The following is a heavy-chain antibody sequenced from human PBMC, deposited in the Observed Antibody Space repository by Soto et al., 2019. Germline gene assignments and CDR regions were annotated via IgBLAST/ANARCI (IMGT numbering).Heavy chain of an antibody. CDR2: ISSTSTYT. CDR3: ARDGTGWASYFDY. J-gene: IGHJ4*02. D-gene: IGHD6-19*01. CDR1: GFTFSSYA. Sequence: GSLRLSCAASGFTFSSYAMHWVRQAPGKGLEWVSYISSTSTYTQYADSVRGRFTISRDNAKNSLFLQMNSLRVEDTAVYYCARDGTGWASYFDYWGQGTLVTVSS. V-gene: IGHV3-21*05.